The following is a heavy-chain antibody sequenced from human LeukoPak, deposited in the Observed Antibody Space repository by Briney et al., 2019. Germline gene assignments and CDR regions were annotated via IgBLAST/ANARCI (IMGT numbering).Heavy chain of an antibody. J-gene: IGHJ4*02. CDR1: GGSFSGYY. CDR3: AINRPLLSYFDY. V-gene: IGHV4-34*01. Sequence: SETLSLTCAVYGGSFSGYYWSWIRQPPGKGLEWIGEINHSGSTNYNPSLKSRVTISVDTSKNQFSLKLSSVTAADTAVYYCAINRPLLSYFDYWGQGTLVTVSS. D-gene: IGHD1-14*01. CDR2: INHSGST.